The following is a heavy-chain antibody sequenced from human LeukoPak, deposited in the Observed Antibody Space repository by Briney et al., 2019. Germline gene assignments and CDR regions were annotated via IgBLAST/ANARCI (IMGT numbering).Heavy chain of an antibody. CDR1: GGSFSGYY. J-gene: IGHJ4*02. D-gene: IGHD2-15*01. Sequence: PSETLSLTCAVYGGSFSGYYWSWIRQPPGKGLEWIGEINHSGSTNYNPSLKSRVTISVDTSKNQFSLKLSSETAADTAVYYCARGRSFPFYWGQGTLVTVSS. V-gene: IGHV4-34*01. CDR3: ARGRSFPFY. CDR2: INHSGST.